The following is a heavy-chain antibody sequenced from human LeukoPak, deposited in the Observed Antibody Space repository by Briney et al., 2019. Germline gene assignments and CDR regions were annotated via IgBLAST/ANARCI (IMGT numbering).Heavy chain of an antibody. CDR1: GGSISSGGYS. Sequence: PSETLSLTCAVSGGSISSGGYSWSWIRQPPGKGLEWIGYIYHSGSTYYNPSLKSRVTISVDRSKNQFSLKLSSVTAADTAVYYCARAQPPLYFDYWGQGTLVTVSS. D-gene: IGHD5-18*01. CDR3: ARAQPPLYFDY. J-gene: IGHJ4*02. CDR2: IYHSGST. V-gene: IGHV4-30-2*01.